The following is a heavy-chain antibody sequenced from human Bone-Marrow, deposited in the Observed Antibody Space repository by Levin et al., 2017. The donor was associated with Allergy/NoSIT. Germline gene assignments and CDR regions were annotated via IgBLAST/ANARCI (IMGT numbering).Heavy chain of an antibody. CDR2: ISSSSSTI. D-gene: IGHD3-22*01. J-gene: IGHJ4*02. V-gene: IGHV3-48*04. Sequence: PGGSLRLSCAASGFTFSSYSMNWVRQAPGKGLEWVSYISSSSSTIYYADSVKGRFTISRDNAKNSLYLQMNSLRAEDTAVYYCARDMKDYYDSSGYSDYWGQGTLVTVSS. CDR1: GFTFSSYS. CDR3: ARDMKDYYDSSGYSDY.